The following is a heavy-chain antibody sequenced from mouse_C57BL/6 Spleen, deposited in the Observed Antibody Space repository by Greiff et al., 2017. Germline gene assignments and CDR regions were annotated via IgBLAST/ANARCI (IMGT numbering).Heavy chain of an antibody. CDR2: ISNGGGST. CDR3: ARMYSNSNAMDY. J-gene: IGHJ4*01. Sequence: EVMLVESGGGLVQPGGSLKLSCAASGFTFSDYYMYWVRQTPEKRLEWVAYISNGGGSTYYPDTVKGRFTISRDNAKNTLYLQVSRLKSEDTAMYYCARMYSNSNAMDYWGQGTSVTVSS. D-gene: IGHD2-5*01. V-gene: IGHV5-12*01. CDR1: GFTFSDYY.